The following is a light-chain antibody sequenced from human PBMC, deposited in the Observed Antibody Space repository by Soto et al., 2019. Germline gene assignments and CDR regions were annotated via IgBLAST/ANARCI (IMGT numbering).Light chain of an antibody. Sequence: EVVLTQSPATLSLSPGERATLSCRASESIGNYLAWYQQKLGQAPKLLIYDASHRAIGIPGRFSGDGSGTYFTLTISSLEPEDFAVYYCQWRSDLPPRLTFGGGTKVEIK. CDR1: ESIGNY. CDR2: DAS. V-gene: IGKV3-11*01. J-gene: IGKJ4*01. CDR3: QWRSDLPPRLT.